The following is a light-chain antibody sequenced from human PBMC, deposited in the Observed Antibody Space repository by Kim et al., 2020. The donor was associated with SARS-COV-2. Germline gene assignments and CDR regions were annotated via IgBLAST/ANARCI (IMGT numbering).Light chain of an antibody. J-gene: IGKJ1*01. CDR2: AAS. CDR1: QGVSNY. CDR3: QQYYSHPWT. V-gene: IGKV1-8*01. Sequence: AIRMTQSPSSFSASTGDRVTITCRASQGVSNYLAWYHQKPGRAPKLLIYAASTLQSGAPSRFSGSGSGTDFTLTISYLQSEDFATYYCQQYYSHPWTFGQGTKVDIK.